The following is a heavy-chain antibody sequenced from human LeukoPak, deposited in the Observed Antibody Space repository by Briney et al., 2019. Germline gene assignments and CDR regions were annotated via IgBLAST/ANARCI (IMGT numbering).Heavy chain of an antibody. Sequence: SQTLSLTCAVSGGSISSGGYSWSWIRQPPGKGLEWIGYIYHSESTYYNPSLKSRVTISVDRSKNQFSLKLSSVTAADTAVYYCARGMPGGYWGQGTLVTVSS. CDR1: GGSISSGGYS. D-gene: IGHD3-16*01. V-gene: IGHV4-30-2*01. CDR3: ARGMPGGY. J-gene: IGHJ4*02. CDR2: IYHSEST.